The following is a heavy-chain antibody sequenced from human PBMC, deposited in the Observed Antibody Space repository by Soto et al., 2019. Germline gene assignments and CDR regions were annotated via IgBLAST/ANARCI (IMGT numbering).Heavy chain of an antibody. V-gene: IGHV3-30*18. D-gene: IGHD1-20*01. CDR2: ISYDGSNK. J-gene: IGHJ6*02. CDR1: GFTFSTYG. Sequence: PGGSLRLSCAASGFTFSTYGMHWVRQAPGKGLEWVEVISYDGSNKYYADYVKGRFTISRDNSKNTLYLQMNSLRAEDTAVYYCANRGVGLTGRVYYYYGMDVWGQGTTVTVSS. CDR3: ANRGVGLTGRVYYYYGMDV.